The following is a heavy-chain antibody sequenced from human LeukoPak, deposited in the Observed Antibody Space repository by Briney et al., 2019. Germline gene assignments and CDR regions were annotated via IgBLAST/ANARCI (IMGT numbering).Heavy chain of an antibody. CDR2: IYSGGST. V-gene: IGHV3-66*02. Sequence: GGSLRLSCAASGFTVSSNYMSWVRQAPGKGLEWVSVIYSGGSTYYADSVKGRFTISRDNSKNTLYLQMNSLRAEDTAVYYCARDRELRYFDWLPTPYYYYYGMDVWGQGTMVTVSS. J-gene: IGHJ6*02. CDR3: ARDRELRYFDWLPTPYYYYYGMDV. D-gene: IGHD3-9*01. CDR1: GFTVSSNY.